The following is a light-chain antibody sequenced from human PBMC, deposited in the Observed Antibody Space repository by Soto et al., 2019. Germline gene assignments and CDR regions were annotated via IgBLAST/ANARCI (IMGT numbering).Light chain of an antibody. CDR3: TSYRSGDTLV. V-gene: IGLV2-18*02. CDR1: SSDVGDYEH. CDR2: DVT. Sequence: QSALTQPPSVSGSPGQSVTISCTVTSSDVGDYEHVSWYQQAPGTAPKLIIFDVTNRPSGVPDRFSGSKSGNTPSLTIFGLQAEDEGDYYCTSYRSGDTLVFGGGTKLTVL. J-gene: IGLJ2*01.